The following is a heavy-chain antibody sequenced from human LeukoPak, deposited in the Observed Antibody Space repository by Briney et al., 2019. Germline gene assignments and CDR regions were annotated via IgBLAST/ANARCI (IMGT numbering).Heavy chain of an antibody. J-gene: IGHJ4*02. Sequence: GGSLRLSCAASGFTFSSYAMSWVRQAPGRGLGWVANIKQDGSETSYVTSVRGRFTISRDNAKNSLYLQMNNLRVEDTAVYFCAREEVKSFDNWGQGTLVTVSS. CDR2: IKQDGSET. CDR1: GFTFSSYA. V-gene: IGHV3-7*03. CDR3: AREEVKSFDN.